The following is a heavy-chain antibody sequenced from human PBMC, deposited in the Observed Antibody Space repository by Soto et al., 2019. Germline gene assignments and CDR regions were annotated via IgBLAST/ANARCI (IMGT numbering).Heavy chain of an antibody. Sequence: QVQLQESGPGVVKPSQTLSLTCTVSGGSIPSVDYYWSWLRQSPGKGLAWIGYFYHSGTTHYNPSLARRVTISADTSKNQLSLSLSSATVADTAVYYGARTYYYDTNTTMFDPWGQGTLVTVSS. J-gene: IGHJ5*02. CDR2: FYHSGTT. CDR1: GGSIPSVDYY. CDR3: ARTYYYDTNTTMFDP. D-gene: IGHD3-22*01. V-gene: IGHV4-30-4*01.